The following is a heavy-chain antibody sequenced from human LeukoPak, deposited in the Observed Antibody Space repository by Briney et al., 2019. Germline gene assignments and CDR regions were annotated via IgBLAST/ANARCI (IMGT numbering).Heavy chain of an antibody. D-gene: IGHD6-13*01. CDR1: GFTFSSYA. J-gene: IGHJ4*02. CDR3: AKRGYTSTWLSPFDY. Sequence: PGGSLRLSCVASGFTFSSYAMNWVRQAPGKGLVWVSVICGSGGSTYYADSVKGRFTISRDNSKNTVYLQMNSLRAEDTAVYYCAKRGYTSTWLSPFDYWAQGTLVTVSS. V-gene: IGHV3-23*01. CDR2: ICGSGGST.